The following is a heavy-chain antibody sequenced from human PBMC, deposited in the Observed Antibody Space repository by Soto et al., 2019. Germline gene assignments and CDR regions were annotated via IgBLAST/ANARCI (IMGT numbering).Heavy chain of an antibody. CDR1: GGSISSGGYY. CDR3: ARALMTTVTGYYFDY. Sequence: SETLSLTCTVSGGSISSGGYYWSWIRQHPGKGLEWIGYIYYSGSTYYNPSLKSRVTISVDTSKNQFSLKLSSVTAADTAVYYCARALMTTVTGYYFDYWGQGTLVTVSS. D-gene: IGHD4-17*01. V-gene: IGHV4-31*03. J-gene: IGHJ4*02. CDR2: IYYSGST.